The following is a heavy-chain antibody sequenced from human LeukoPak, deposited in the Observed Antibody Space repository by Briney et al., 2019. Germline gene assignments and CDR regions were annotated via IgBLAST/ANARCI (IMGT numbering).Heavy chain of an antibody. CDR2: ISYDGSNK. D-gene: IGHD6-19*01. J-gene: IGHJ4*02. Sequence: GGSLRLSCAASGFTFSSYGMHWVRQAPGKGLEWVAVISYDGSNKYYADSVKGRFTISRDNSKNTLYLQMNSLRAEDTAVYYCAKDIPGYSSGWYVSLPGYWGQGTLVTVSS. CDR3: AKDIPGYSSGWYVSLPGY. V-gene: IGHV3-30*18. CDR1: GFTFSSYG.